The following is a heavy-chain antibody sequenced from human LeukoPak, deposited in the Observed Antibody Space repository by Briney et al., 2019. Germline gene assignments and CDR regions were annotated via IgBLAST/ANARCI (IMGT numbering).Heavy chain of an antibody. V-gene: IGHV4-34*01. J-gene: IGHJ4*02. CDR3: ARDNPGGSFGDYDY. D-gene: IGHD4-17*01. Sequence: PSETLSLTCAVYGGSFSGYYWSWIRQPPGKGLEWIGEINHSGSTNYNPSLKSRVTISVDTSKNQISLRLSSVTVADTAMYYCARDNPGGSFGDYDYWGQGTLVTVSS. CDR2: INHSGST. CDR1: GGSFSGYY.